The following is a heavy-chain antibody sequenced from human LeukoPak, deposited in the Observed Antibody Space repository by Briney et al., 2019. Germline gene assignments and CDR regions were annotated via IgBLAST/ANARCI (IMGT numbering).Heavy chain of an antibody. CDR2: ISSSSSYI. Sequence: NPGGSLRLSCAASGFTFSSYSMNWVRQAPGKGLEWVSSISSSSSYIYYADSVKGRFTISRDNAKNSLYLQMNSLRAEDTAVYYCARDNNGGTAIGYWGQGTLVTVSS. D-gene: IGHD5-18*01. J-gene: IGHJ4*02. CDR3: ARDNNGGTAIGY. CDR1: GFTFSSYS. V-gene: IGHV3-21*01.